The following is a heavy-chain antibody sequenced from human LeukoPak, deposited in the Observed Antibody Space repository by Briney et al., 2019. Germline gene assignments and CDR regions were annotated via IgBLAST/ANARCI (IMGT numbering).Heavy chain of an antibody. CDR2: IYPDDSDT. Sequence: GESLKISCKGSGYSFTNFWIGWVRQMPGKGLEWMGIIYPDDSDTLYSPSFKGQVTISADKSINTAYLQWSSLKASDTAMYYCARQGIGITGADDAFDIWGQGTMVTVSS. D-gene: IGHD1-20*01. V-gene: IGHV5-51*01. J-gene: IGHJ3*02. CDR1: GYSFTNFW. CDR3: ARQGIGITGADDAFDI.